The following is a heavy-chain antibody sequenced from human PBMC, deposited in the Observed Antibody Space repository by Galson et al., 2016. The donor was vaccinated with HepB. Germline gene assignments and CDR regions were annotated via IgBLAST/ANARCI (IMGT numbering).Heavy chain of an antibody. CDR1: KFTFRNYA. J-gene: IGHJ4*02. Sequence: SLRLSCAASKFTFRNYAMSWVRQAPGKGLEWVSSISGPGRNTYYADSVKGRFTISRDNADNSLYLQMNNLRGEDAAVYYCARGCGRPSCPYYFDHWGQGTLVTVSS. V-gene: IGHV3-23*01. CDR3: ARGCGRPSCPYYFDH. D-gene: IGHD2-2*01. CDR2: ISGPGRNT.